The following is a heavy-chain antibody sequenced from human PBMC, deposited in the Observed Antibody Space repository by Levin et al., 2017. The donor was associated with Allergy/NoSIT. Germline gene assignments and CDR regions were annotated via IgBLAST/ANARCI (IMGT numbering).Heavy chain of an antibody. CDR1: GFTFDDYA. J-gene: IGHJ3*02. CDR3: AKDREYIWGSYLSGGAFDI. CDR2: ISWNSGSI. D-gene: IGHD3-16*02. V-gene: IGHV3-9*01. Sequence: GGSLRLSCAASGFTFDDYAMHWVRQAPGKGLEWVSGISWNSGSIGYADSVKGRFTISRDNAKNSLYLQMNSLRAEDTALYYCAKDREYIWGSYLSGGAFDIWGQGTMVTVSS.